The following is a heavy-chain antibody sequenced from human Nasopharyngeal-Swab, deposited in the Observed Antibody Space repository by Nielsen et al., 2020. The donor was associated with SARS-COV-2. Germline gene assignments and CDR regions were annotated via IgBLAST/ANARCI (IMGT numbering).Heavy chain of an antibody. V-gene: IGHV3-11*06. Sequence: GGSLRLSCAVSGFTVSSNYMSWVRQAPGKGLEWVSYISSSSSYTNYADSVKGRFTISRDNAKNSLYLQMNSLRAEDTAVYYCARVARYEEDYWGQGTLVTVSS. CDR3: ARVARYEEDY. J-gene: IGHJ4*02. CDR2: ISSSSSYT. D-gene: IGHD1-14*01. CDR1: GFTVSSNY.